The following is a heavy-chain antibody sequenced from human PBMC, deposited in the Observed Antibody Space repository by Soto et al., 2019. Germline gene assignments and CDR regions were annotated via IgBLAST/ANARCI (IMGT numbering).Heavy chain of an antibody. Sequence: QVQLVQSGAEVKKPGASVKVSCKASGYTFTDYYIHWVRQAPGPGLEWIGWINANNGFTDYAQMFQDRSTMTRDTSINTAYMEVNSLRSDDTALYFCARDHRTGSYSVWGQGALITVSS. CDR2: INANNGFT. J-gene: IGHJ4*02. V-gene: IGHV1-2*02. D-gene: IGHD1-26*01. CDR3: ARDHRTGSYSV. CDR1: GYTFTDYY.